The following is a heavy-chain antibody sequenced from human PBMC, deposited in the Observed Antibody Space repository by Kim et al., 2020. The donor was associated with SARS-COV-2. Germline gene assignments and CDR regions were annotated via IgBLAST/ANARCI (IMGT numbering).Heavy chain of an antibody. CDR2: IKQDGNQK. Sequence: GGSLRLSCAASGFTFSSYWMTWVRQAPGKGLEWVANIKQDGNQKYYVDSVKGRFTISRDNAKNSLYLQMNSLRAEDTAVYYCARDGDVHRSGKGAFDIWGKGARVTVSS. CDR1: GFTFSSYW. V-gene: IGHV3-7*01. CDR3: ARDGDVHRSGKGAFDI. J-gene: IGHJ3*02. D-gene: IGHD3-22*01.